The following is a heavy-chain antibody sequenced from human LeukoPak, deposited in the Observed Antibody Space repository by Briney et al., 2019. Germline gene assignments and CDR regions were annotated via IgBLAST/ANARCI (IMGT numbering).Heavy chain of an antibody. CDR1: GYTFNDYY. CDR2: INPKSGAT. Sequence: ASVTVSFKASGYTFNDYYMHWVRQAPGQGLEWMGWINPKSGATTYSQKFQDRVIMTGDTSISTAYMELNGLRTDDTAMYYCARARSSTLRVVFEFWGQGALVIVSS. CDR3: ARARSSTLRVVFEF. J-gene: IGHJ4*02. D-gene: IGHD3-10*01. V-gene: IGHV1-2*02.